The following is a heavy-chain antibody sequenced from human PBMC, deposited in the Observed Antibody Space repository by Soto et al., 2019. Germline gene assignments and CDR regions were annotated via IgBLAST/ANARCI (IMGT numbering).Heavy chain of an antibody. CDR3: ARDRVPKSSGYFPFDY. Sequence: QVQLVQSGAEVKKPGASVKVSCKASGYTFISYGISWVRQAPGQGLEWMGWISTFSGKTNYAQNVQGRVTMTTDTFTTTAYMELRSLKSDDTAVYYCARDRVPKSSGYFPFDYWGQGTLVTVSS. J-gene: IGHJ4*02. CDR1: GYTFISYG. CDR2: ISTFSGKT. V-gene: IGHV1-18*01. D-gene: IGHD3-22*01.